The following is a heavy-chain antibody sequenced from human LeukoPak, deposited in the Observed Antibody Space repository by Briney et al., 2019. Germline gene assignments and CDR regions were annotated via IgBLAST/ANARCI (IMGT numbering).Heavy chain of an antibody. V-gene: IGHV3-30*09. CDR1: GFTFSSYA. D-gene: IGHD2-15*01. J-gene: IGHJ5*02. Sequence: GRSLRLSCEASGFTFSSYAMHWVRQAPGKGLEWMAVISYDGSNKYYADSVQGRFAISRDNSKNTLFLQMNSLRAEDTAVYYCARGSYCSGGACYSNWFDPWGQGTLVTVSS. CDR2: ISYDGSNK. CDR3: ARGSYCSGGACYSNWFDP.